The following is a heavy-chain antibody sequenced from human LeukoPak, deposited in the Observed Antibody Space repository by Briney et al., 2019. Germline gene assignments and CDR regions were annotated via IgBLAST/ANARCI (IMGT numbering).Heavy chain of an antibody. Sequence: GGSLRLSCAASGFTFSSYAMSWVRQAPGKGLEWVSTITGSGDNTYYADSVKGRFTILKDNSKNTLYLQMNSLRAEDTAVYYCARDGVPAAIEGGYYYYYMDVWGKGTTVTVCS. J-gene: IGHJ6*03. CDR3: ARDGVPAAIEGGYYYYYMDV. V-gene: IGHV3-23*01. CDR1: GFTFSSYA. CDR2: ITGSGDNT. D-gene: IGHD2-2*02.